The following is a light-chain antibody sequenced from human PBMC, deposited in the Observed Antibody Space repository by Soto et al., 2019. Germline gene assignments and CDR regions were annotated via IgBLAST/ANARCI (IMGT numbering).Light chain of an antibody. Sequence: EIVMTQSPATLSVSPGERATLSCRASQRVRRNLAWYQQKPGQAPRLLIYGASTRATGIPARLSGSGSGTEFTVTILSLQSADFAGYDCPQYNNWPWTFGQGNTVEIQ. J-gene: IGKJ1*01. CDR3: PQYNNWPWT. CDR2: GAS. V-gene: IGKV3-15*01. CDR1: QRVRRN.